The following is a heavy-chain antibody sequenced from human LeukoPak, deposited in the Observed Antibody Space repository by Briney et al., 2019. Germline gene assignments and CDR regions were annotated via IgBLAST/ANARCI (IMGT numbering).Heavy chain of an antibody. CDR1: GGSISSGGYY. J-gene: IGHJ4*02. Sequence: PSETLSLTCTVSGGSISSGGYYWSWIRQHPGKGLEWIGYIYYSGSTYYNPSLKSRVTISVDTSKNQFSLKLSSVTAADTAVYYCARTAFGDYRPYYFDYWGQGTLVTVSS. D-gene: IGHD4-17*01. V-gene: IGHV4-31*03. CDR3: ARTAFGDYRPYYFDY. CDR2: IYYSGST.